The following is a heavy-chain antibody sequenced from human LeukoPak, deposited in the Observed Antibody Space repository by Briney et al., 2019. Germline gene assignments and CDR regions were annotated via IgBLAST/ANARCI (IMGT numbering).Heavy chain of an antibody. V-gene: IGHV4-38-2*01. Sequence: SETLSLTCAVSGYSISSGYYWGWIRQPPGKGLEWIGSIYHSGSTYYNPSLKSRVTISVDTSKNQFSLKLSSVTAADTAVYYCARRTGGGNFDYWGQGTLVTVSS. CDR2: IYHSGST. CDR1: GYSISSGYY. J-gene: IGHJ4*02. CDR3: ARRTGGGNFDY. D-gene: IGHD3-16*01.